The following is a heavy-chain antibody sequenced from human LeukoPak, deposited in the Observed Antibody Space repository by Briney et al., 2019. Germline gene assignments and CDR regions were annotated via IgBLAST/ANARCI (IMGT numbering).Heavy chain of an antibody. Sequence: GGSLRLSCAASGFTFSGSAMHWVRQASGKGVEWVGRIRSKANSYATAYAASVKGRFTISRDDSKNTAYLQMNSLKTEDTAVYYCTRLRYFDWLHEYFQHWGQGTQVTVSS. V-gene: IGHV3-73*01. D-gene: IGHD3-9*01. CDR3: TRLRYFDWLHEYFQH. CDR1: GFTFSGSA. J-gene: IGHJ1*01. CDR2: IRSKANSYAT.